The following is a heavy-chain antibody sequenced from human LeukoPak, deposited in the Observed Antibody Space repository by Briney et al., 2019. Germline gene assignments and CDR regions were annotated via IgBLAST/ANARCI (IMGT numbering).Heavy chain of an antibody. J-gene: IGHJ4*02. CDR2: IYYSGST. Sequence: PSETLSLTCTVSGGSISSSSYYWGWIRQPPGKGLEWIGSIYYSGSTYYNPSLKSRVTISVDTSKNQFSLKLSSVTAADTAVYYCARDPAALDYDILTGSARAGAYWGQGTLVTVSS. CDR3: ARDPAALDYDILTGSARAGAY. D-gene: IGHD3-9*01. CDR1: GGSISSSSYY. V-gene: IGHV4-39*07.